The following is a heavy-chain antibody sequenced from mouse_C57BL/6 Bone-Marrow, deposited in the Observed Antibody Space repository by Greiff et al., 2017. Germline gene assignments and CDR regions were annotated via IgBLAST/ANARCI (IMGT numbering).Heavy chain of an antibody. CDR2: IRLKSDNYAT. CDR1: GFTFSNYW. V-gene: IGHV6-3*01. Sequence: DVMLVESGGGLVQPGGSMKLSCVASGFTFSNYWMNWVRQSPEKGLEWVAQIRLKSDNYATHYAESVKGRFTISRDDSKSRVNLHMNNLRAEDTGSYYCTSPLYYGSSLFAYWGQGTLVTVSA. D-gene: IGHD1-1*01. J-gene: IGHJ3*01. CDR3: TSPLYYGSSLFAY.